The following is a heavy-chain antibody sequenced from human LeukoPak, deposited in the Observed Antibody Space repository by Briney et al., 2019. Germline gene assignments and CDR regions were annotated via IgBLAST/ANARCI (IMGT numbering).Heavy chain of an antibody. Sequence: GGSLRLSCAASGFTFSSYAMHWVRQAPGKGLEYVSAISSNGGSTYYANSVKGRFTISRDNSKNTLYLQMGSLRAGDMAVYYCARADGYSYGYADYYYGMDVWGQGTTVTVSS. D-gene: IGHD5-18*01. CDR1: GFTFSSYA. CDR2: ISSNGGST. V-gene: IGHV3-64*01. CDR3: ARADGYSYGYADYYYGMDV. J-gene: IGHJ6*02.